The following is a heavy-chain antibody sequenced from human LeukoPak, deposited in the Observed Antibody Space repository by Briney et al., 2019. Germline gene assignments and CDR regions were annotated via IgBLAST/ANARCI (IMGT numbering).Heavy chain of an antibody. D-gene: IGHD5-24*01. CDR2: IIPIFGTA. CDR1: GGTFSSYA. Sequence: SVKVSCKASGGTFSSYAISWVRQAPGQGLEWMGGIIPIFGTANYAQKFQGRVTITADKSTSTAYMELSSLRSEDTAVYYCAREGRDGYNQRGTFDYWGQGTLVTVSS. V-gene: IGHV1-69*06. J-gene: IGHJ4*02. CDR3: AREGRDGYNQRGTFDY.